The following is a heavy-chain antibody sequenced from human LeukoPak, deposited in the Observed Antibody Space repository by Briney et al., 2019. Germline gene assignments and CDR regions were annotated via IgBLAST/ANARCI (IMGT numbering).Heavy chain of an antibody. CDR3: ARDYYDSSGYYSAENFFDY. D-gene: IGHD3-22*01. CDR2: ISSSGSTI. CDR1: GFTFSDYY. Sequence: GGSLRLSCAASGFTFSDYYMSWIRQAPGKGLEWVSYISSSGSTIYYADSVKGRFTISRDNAKNSLYLQMNSLRAEDTAVYYCARDYYDSSGYYSAENFFDYWGQGTLVTVSS. V-gene: IGHV3-11*01. J-gene: IGHJ4*02.